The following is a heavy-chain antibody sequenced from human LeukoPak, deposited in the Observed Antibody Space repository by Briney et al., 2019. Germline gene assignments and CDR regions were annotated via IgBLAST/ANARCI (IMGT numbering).Heavy chain of an antibody. CDR2: ISAYNGNT. V-gene: IGHV1-18*01. CDR3: ARVLRSRFDP. CDR1: GYTFSSYG. Sequence: ASVTVSCKASGYTFSSYGISWVRQAPGQGLEWMGWISAYNGNTNYAQNLQGRVTMTTDTSTSTAYMELRSLRSDDTAVYYCARVLRSRFDPWGQGTLVTVSS. J-gene: IGHJ5*02.